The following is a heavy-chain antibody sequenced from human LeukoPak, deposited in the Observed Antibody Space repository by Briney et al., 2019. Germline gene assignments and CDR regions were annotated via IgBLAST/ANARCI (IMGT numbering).Heavy chain of an antibody. CDR3: AKDIYDSSGYYSEY. CDR1: GFTFSSYA. D-gene: IGHD3-22*01. CDR2: ISGSGGST. V-gene: IGHV3-23*01. J-gene: IGHJ4*02. Sequence: GGSLRLSCAASGFTFSSYAMSWVRQAPGKGLEWVSAISGSGGSTYYADSVKGRFTISRDNSKNTLYLQMNSLRAEDTAVYYCAKDIYDSSGYYSEYWGQGTLVTVSS.